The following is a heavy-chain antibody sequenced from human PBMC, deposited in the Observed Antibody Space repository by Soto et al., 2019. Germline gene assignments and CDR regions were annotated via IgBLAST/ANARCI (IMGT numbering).Heavy chain of an antibody. Sequence: QVQLPQSGPGLVKPSETLSLTCSVSGGSLTGYRWIWIRQPPGRGLAWIWHIYDRRVTTCTPSFKSRVTITKDTSKNQFSLKLTSVPAADTAAYDCAKHPRGDRGQYGWLDPCGQGVLVTLSS. CDR2: IYDRRVT. CDR3: AKHPRGDRGQYGWLDP. CDR1: GGSLTGYR. J-gene: IGHJ5*02. V-gene: IGHV4-59*08. D-gene: IGHD3-10*01.